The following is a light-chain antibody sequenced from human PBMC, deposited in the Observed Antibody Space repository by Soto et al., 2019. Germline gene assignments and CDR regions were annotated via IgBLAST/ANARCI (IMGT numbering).Light chain of an antibody. CDR2: DAS. Sequence: DIQMTQSPSTLSATAGDRATITCRASQSISSWLAWYQHQPGKAPNLLIYDASNLDSGVPSSFSGSGSETEFSLTISNLQPDDCATYYCQQYENYWTFGQGTKVDIK. V-gene: IGKV1-5*01. J-gene: IGKJ1*01. CDR1: QSISSW. CDR3: QQYENYWT.